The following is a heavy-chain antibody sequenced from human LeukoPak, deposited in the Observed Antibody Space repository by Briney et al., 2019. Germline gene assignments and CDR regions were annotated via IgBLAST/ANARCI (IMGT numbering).Heavy chain of an antibody. D-gene: IGHD6-13*01. V-gene: IGHV4-34*01. CDR1: GGSFSGYY. CDR2: INHSGST. Sequence: PSETLSLTCAVYGGSFSGYYWSWIRQPPGKGLEWIGEINHSGSTNYNPSLKSRVTISVDTSKNQFSLRRSSVTAADTAVYYCARVRIAAYYYYGMDVWGQGTTVTVSS. J-gene: IGHJ6*02. CDR3: ARVRIAAYYYYGMDV.